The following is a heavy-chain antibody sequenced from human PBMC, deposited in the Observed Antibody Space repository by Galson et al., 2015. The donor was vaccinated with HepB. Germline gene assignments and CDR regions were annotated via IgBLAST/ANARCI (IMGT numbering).Heavy chain of an antibody. Sequence: SLRLSCAASGFTFNNYAMHWVRQAPGRGLEWVALISYDGSHRYYADSVKGRFTISRDNSKNTVFLRMNSLRAEDTAVYFCAKGLGYSEWSLYGDAFHMWGEGTILTVSS. J-gene: IGHJ3*02. CDR2: ISYDGSHR. V-gene: IGHV3-30*18. CDR1: GFTFNNYA. CDR3: AKGLGYSEWSLYGDAFHM. D-gene: IGHD3-3*01.